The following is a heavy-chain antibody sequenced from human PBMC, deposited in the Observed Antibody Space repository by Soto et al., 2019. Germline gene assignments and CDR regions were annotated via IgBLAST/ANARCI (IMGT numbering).Heavy chain of an antibody. CDR2: ISRSGGRS. J-gene: IGHJ6*02. Sequence: EVQVLESGGGLVQPGGSLRLSCAVSGVPFSTYAITWIRQAPGKGLEWVSAISRSGGRSFFADSVKGRFTISRDNSKKTVFLQMNTLRADDTAIYYCAKDSYYDFRSGEYHAYDHAVDVWGQGTTVTVSS. CDR1: GVPFSTYA. V-gene: IGHV3-23*01. CDR3: AKDSYYDFRSGEYHAYDHAVDV. D-gene: IGHD3-3*01.